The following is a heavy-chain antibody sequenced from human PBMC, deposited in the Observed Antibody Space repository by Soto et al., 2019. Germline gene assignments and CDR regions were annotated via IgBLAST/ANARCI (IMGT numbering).Heavy chain of an antibody. CDR1: GYTFTRYA. CDR3: ARGERSSFYYYYCYMDV. CDR2: INAGNGNT. J-gene: IGHJ6*03. V-gene: IGHV1-3*01. D-gene: IGHD6-6*01. Sequence: ASVKVSCKASGYTFTRYAMHWVRQAPGQRLEWMGWINAGNGNTKYSQKFQGRVTITRDTSTSTAYMELRSLRSDDTAVYYCARGERSSFYYYYCYMDVWGKGTTVTVSS.